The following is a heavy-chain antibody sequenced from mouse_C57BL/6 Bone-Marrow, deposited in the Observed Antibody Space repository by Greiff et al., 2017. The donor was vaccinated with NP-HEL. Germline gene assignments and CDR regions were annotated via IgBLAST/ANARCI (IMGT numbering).Heavy chain of an antibody. CDR1: GYTFTDYE. V-gene: IGHV1-15*01. J-gene: IGHJ4*01. CDR3: TRRLRGAMDY. CDR2: IDPETGGT. Sequence: QVQLKESGAELVRPGASVTLSCKASGYTFTDYEMHWVKQTPVHGLEWIGAIDPETGGTAYNQKFKGKAILTADKSSSTAYMELRSLTSEDSAVYYCTRRLRGAMDYWGQGTSVTVSS. D-gene: IGHD1-1*01.